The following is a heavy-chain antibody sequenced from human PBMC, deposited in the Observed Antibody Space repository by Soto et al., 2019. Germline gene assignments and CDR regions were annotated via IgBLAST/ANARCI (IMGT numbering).Heavy chain of an antibody. V-gene: IGHV3-23*01. CDR2: SSGSGVST. J-gene: IGHJ4*02. CDR3: ARRGSGSYYDY. CDR1: GVTFGSYA. D-gene: IGHD1-26*01. Sequence: EVLLLESGGGLVQPGGSLRLSCAASGVTFGSYARRWVRQAAVKGLEWVAASSGSGVSTYYADSVKGRFTISRDNSKNTLYLQMHSLTAEDTAVYYCARRGSGSYYDYWGQGTLVTVSS.